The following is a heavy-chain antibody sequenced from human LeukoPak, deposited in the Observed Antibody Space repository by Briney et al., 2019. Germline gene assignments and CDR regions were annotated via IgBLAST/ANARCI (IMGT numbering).Heavy chain of an antibody. J-gene: IGHJ4*02. CDR1: GFTFSSYA. V-gene: IGHV3-23*01. D-gene: IGHD3-10*01. CDR2: VSGTDVSR. CDR3: AKPTYYGSGKEDY. Sequence: GGSLRLSCAASGFTFSSYAMSWVRQAPGKGLEWVSAVSGTDVSRYYADSVKGRFTISRDNSKNTLYLQMNSLRVEDTAVYYCAKPTYYGSGKEDYWGQGTLVTVSS.